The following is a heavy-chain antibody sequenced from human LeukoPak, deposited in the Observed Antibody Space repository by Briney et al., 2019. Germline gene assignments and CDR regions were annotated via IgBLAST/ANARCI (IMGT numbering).Heavy chain of an antibody. CDR2: IYYSGST. Sequence: SETLSLTCGVSGGSIDIITYYWGWIRQPPGKGLEWIGTIYYSGSTYYSPSLESRVTISVDTSKNQFSLKLTSITAADTAVYYCARVDYDNNYYDYMDVWGKGTTVTVSS. J-gene: IGHJ6*03. V-gene: IGHV4-39*07. D-gene: IGHD3-22*01. CDR3: ARVDYDNNYYDYMDV. CDR1: GGSIDIITYY.